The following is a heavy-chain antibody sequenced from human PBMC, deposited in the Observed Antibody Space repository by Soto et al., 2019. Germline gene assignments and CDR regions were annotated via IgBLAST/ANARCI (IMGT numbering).Heavy chain of an antibody. D-gene: IGHD1-1*01. J-gene: IGHJ6*02. CDR2: ISWNSGSI. CDR3: AKDINELMYPYYYGMDV. V-gene: IGHV3-9*01. CDR1: GFTFDDYA. Sequence: HPGGSLRLSCAASGFTFDDYAMHWVRQAPGKGLEWVSGISWNSGSIGYADSVKGRFTISRDNAKNSLYLQMNSLRAEDTALYYCAKDINELMYPYYYGMDVWGQGTTVTVSS.